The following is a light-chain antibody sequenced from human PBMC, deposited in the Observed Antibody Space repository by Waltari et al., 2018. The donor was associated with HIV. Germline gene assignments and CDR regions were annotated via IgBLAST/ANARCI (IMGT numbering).Light chain of an antibody. CDR2: EVS. J-gene: IGLJ1*01. CDR3: SSHAGSNNYV. Sequence: QSALTQPPSASGSPRQPVTISCSGTRSDVGVYDYATCYHQHPGKAHKLMIYEVSKRPSGVPDRFSGSKSGNTASLTVSGLQAEDEADYYCSSHAGSNNYVFGTGTKVTVL. CDR1: RSDVGVYDY. V-gene: IGLV2-8*01.